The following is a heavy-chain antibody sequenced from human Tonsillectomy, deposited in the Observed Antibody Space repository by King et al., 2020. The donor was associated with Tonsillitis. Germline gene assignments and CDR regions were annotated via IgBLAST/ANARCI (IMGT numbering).Heavy chain of an antibody. CDR1: GGSISSSNW. J-gene: IGHJ4*02. D-gene: IGHD2-2*01. CDR3: ARIRGYCSSTSCPTFDY. Sequence: VQLQESGPGLVKPSGTLSLNCAVSGGSISSSNWWSWVRQPPGKGLEWIGEIYHSGYTNYNPSLKSRVTISVDKSKNQFSLKLSSVTAADTAVYYCARIRGYCSSTSCPTFDYWGQGTLVTVSS. V-gene: IGHV4-4*02. CDR2: IYHSGYT.